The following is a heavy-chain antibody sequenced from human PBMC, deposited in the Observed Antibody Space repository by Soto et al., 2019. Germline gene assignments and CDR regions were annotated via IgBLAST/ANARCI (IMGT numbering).Heavy chain of an antibody. J-gene: IGHJ6*02. V-gene: IGHV1-18*04. Sequence: QVQLVQSGAEVKKPGASVKVSCKASGYTFTSYGISWVRQAPGQGLEWMGWISAYNGNTNYAQKLQGRVTMTTDTSTSTAYMELRSLRSDDTAVYYCARNLRSSNSPLDYYYGMDVWGQGTTVTVSS. CDR1: GYTFTSYG. CDR3: ARNLRSSNSPLDYYYGMDV. CDR2: ISAYNGNT. D-gene: IGHD4-4*01.